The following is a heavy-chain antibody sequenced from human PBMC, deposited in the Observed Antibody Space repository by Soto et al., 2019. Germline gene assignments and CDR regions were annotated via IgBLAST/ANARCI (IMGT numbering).Heavy chain of an antibody. CDR1: GFTFSSYA. CDR2: ISYDGSNK. Sequence: PGGSLRLSCAASGFTFSSYAMHWVRQAPGKGLEWVAVISYDGSNKYYADSVKGRFTISRDNSKNTLYLQMNSLRAEDTAVYYCARDEYYYDSSGYPDALGMDVWGQGTTVTVSS. D-gene: IGHD3-22*01. J-gene: IGHJ6*02. CDR3: ARDEYYYDSSGYPDALGMDV. V-gene: IGHV3-30-3*01.